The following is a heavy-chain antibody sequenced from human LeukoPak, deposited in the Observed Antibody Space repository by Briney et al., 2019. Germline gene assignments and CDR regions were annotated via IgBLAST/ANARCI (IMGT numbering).Heavy chain of an antibody. V-gene: IGHV3-9*01. CDR1: GFTFDDYA. Sequence: GRSLRLSCAASGFTFDDYAMHWVRQAPGKGLEWVSGISWNSGSIGYADSVKGRFTISRDNAKNSLYLQMNSLRAEDTAVYYCARDDILTGQPWNYWGQGTLVTVSS. J-gene: IGHJ4*02. CDR3: ARDDILTGQPWNY. D-gene: IGHD3-9*01. CDR2: ISWNSGSI.